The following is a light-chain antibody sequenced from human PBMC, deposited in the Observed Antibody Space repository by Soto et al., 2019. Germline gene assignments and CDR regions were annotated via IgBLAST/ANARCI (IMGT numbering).Light chain of an antibody. J-gene: IGLJ2*01. CDR1: SSDVGGYDY. CDR3: SSYAGSPVV. V-gene: IGLV2-8*01. CDR2: EVS. Sequence: QAVVTQPPSASGSPGQSVTISCTGTSSDVGGYDYVSWYLQSPGKAPKLIIYEVSKRPSGVPDRFSGSKSGNTASLTVSGLQVGDEGHYYCSSYAGSPVVFGGGTKLTVL.